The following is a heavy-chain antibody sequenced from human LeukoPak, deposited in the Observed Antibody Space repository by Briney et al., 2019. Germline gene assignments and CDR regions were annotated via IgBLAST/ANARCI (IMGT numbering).Heavy chain of an antibody. CDR1: GFTFSRHW. D-gene: IGHD2/OR15-2a*01. Sequence: PGGSLRLSCATSGFTFSRHWMSWVRQAPGKGPEWVANIKQDGSERYYVDSVKGRFTISRDNAKSSLYLQMNSLRAEDTAVYYCARGGGHSTELDYWGQGILVTVSS. J-gene: IGHJ4*02. CDR2: IKQDGSER. CDR3: ARGGGHSTELDY. V-gene: IGHV3-7*01.